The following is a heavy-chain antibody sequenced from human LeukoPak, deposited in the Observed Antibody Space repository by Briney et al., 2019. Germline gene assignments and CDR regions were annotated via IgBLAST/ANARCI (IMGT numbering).Heavy chain of an antibody. CDR3: ARVKPNYYVSSAYGTFDI. J-gene: IGHJ3*02. D-gene: IGHD3-22*01. CDR1: GYTFTSYY. V-gene: IGHV1-46*01. CDR2: INPSGGST. Sequence: ASVKVSCKASGYTFTSYYMHWVRQAPGQGLEWMGIINPSGGSTSYAQKFQGRVTMTRDTSTSTVYMELSSLRSEDTAVYYCARVKPNYYVSSAYGTFDIWGQGTMVTVSS.